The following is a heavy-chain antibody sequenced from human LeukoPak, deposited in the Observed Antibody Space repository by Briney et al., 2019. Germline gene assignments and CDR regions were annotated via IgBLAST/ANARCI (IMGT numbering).Heavy chain of an antibody. CDR3: VRSDWFDP. J-gene: IGHJ5*02. V-gene: IGHV3-48*01. Sequence: GSLRLSCTASGFTFSSYTMNWVRQAPGKGLEWVSDISSSSSTTHYADSVKGRFTISRDNAKNSLYLQMNSLRAEDAAVYYCVRSDWFDPWGQGTLVTVSS. CDR2: ISSSSSTT. CDR1: GFTFSSYT.